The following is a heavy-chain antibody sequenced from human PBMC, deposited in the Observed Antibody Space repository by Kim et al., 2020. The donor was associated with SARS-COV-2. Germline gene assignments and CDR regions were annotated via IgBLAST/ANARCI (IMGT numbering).Heavy chain of an antibody. Sequence: TPSLKSRVTISVDTSKNQFSLKLSSVTAADTAVYYCARHHSSGYNDAFDIWGQGTMVTVSS. J-gene: IGHJ3*02. D-gene: IGHD3-22*01. V-gene: IGHV4-39*01. CDR3: ARHHSSGYNDAFDI.